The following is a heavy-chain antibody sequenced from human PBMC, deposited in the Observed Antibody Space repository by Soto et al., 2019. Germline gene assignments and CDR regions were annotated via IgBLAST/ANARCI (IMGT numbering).Heavy chain of an antibody. Sequence: SDTLSLTCTVSGGPILNYSVTWLRQSPDKGLEWIGFISYTGRTTYNPSLRGRVIMSVDTSKSQFSLKVTSVTAADTAVYYCARDLRYGSRSSHGMDVWGQGTTVTVSS. CDR1: GGPILNYS. D-gene: IGHD3-10*01. J-gene: IGHJ6*02. V-gene: IGHV4-59*01. CDR2: ISYTGRT. CDR3: ARDLRYGSRSSHGMDV.